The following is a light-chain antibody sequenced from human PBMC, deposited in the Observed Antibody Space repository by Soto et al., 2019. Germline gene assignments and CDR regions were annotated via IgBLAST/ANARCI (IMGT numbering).Light chain of an antibody. CDR1: QSVSSY. CDR2: DAS. J-gene: IGKJ4*01. CDR3: QQRSSWPLT. V-gene: IGKV3-11*01. Sequence: EIVFTQSPSTLSLSPLERATLSCMASQSVSSYLAWYQQKPGQAPRLLIYDASNRATGIPARFSGSGSGTDFTLTISSLEPDDFAVYYCQQRSSWPLTFGGGTKVDIK.